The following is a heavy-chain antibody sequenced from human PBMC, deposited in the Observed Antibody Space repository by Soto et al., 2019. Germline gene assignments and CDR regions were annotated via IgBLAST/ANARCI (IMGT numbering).Heavy chain of an antibody. D-gene: IGHD3-3*01. J-gene: IGHJ4*02. CDR2: ISAYNGNT. CDR1: GYTFTSYG. CDR3: ARDHVTIFGVVIYPRFDY. Sequence: QVQLVQSGAEVKKPGASVKVSCKASGYTFTSYGISWVRQAPGQGLEWMGWISAYNGNTNYAQKLQGRVTMTTDTTTSTAYMELRRLRSDDTAVYFCARDHVTIFGVVIYPRFDYWGQGTLVTVSS. V-gene: IGHV1-18*01.